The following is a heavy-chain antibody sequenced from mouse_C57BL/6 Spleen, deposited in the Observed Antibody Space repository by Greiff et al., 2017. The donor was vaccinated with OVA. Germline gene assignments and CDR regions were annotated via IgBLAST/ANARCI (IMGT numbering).Heavy chain of an antibody. D-gene: IGHD1-1*01. CDR3: ARWRGDYYGISYGGYFDY. CDR1: GYTFTSYG. Sequence: QVQLKQSGAELARPGASVKLSCKASGYTFTSYGISWVKQRTGQGLEWIGEIYPRSGNTYYNEKFKGKATLTADKSSSTAYMELRSLTSEDSAVYFCARWRGDYYGISYGGYFDYWGQGTTLTVSS. J-gene: IGHJ2*01. V-gene: IGHV1-81*01. CDR2: IYPRSGNT.